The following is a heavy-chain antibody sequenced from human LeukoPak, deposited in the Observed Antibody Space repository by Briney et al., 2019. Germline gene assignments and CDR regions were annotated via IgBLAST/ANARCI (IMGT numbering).Heavy chain of an antibody. CDR1: GGSISSYY. J-gene: IGHJ6*03. V-gene: IGHV4-4*07. CDR2: IYTSGST. D-gene: IGHD3-16*01. Sequence: SETLSLTCTVSGGSISSYYWSWIRQPAGKGLEWIGRIYTSGSTNYNPSLKSRVTMSVDPSTNQFSLKLSSVTAADTTVYYCARDSYMITFGGVTAPMDVWGKGTTVTISS. CDR3: ARDSYMITFGGVTAPMDV.